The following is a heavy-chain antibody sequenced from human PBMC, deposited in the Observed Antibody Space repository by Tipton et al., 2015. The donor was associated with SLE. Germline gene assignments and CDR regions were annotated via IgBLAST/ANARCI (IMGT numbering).Heavy chain of an antibody. CDR3: ARDLDYGATDAFDI. D-gene: IGHD4/OR15-4a*01. Sequence: TLSLTCTVSGGSISSSSYYWGWIRQPPGKGLEWIGSIYYSGSTYYNPSLKSRVTISVDTSKNQFSLKLSSVTAADTAVYYCARDLDYGATDAFDIWGQGTMVTVSS. J-gene: IGHJ3*02. CDR1: GGSISSSSYY. CDR2: IYYSGST. V-gene: IGHV4-39*07.